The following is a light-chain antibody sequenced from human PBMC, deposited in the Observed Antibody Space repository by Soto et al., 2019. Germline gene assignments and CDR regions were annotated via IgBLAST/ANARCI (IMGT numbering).Light chain of an antibody. CDR3: SSHTSGSTRV. J-gene: IGLJ1*01. V-gene: IGLV2-14*01. CDR2: EVI. CDR1: SGDVGGYDY. Sequence: QSVLTQPASVSGSPGQSIAISCTGTSGDVGGYDYVSWYQQHPDKAPKLMIYEVIKRPSWVSNRFSGSKSGNTASLTISGLQPEDEADYYCSSHTSGSTRVFGSGTKLTVL.